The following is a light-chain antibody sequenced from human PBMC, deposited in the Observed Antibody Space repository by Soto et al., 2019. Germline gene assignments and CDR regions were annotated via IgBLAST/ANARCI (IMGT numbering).Light chain of an antibody. V-gene: IGKV3-20*01. CDR3: QQYGTSTTT. CDR1: QRVRGDS. Sequence: EIVLTQSPGTLSLSPGERATLSCRASQRVRGDSLAWYQQTPGQPPRFLIYGASSRATGIPDRFSASGSGTDFTLTISRLEPEDFAVYYFQQYGTSTTTFGQATKV. J-gene: IGKJ1*01. CDR2: GAS.